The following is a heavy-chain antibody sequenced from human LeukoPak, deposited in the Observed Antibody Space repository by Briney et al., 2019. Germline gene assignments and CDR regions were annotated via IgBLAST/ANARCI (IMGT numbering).Heavy chain of an antibody. V-gene: IGHV4-39*07. CDR1: SGSISSTSYY. CDR2: MYYSGST. CDR3: AREMRSPRGGFDY. J-gene: IGHJ4*02. Sequence: SETLSLTCTVSSGSISSTSYYWGWIRQPPGMGLEWIGSMYYSGSTYYNPSLKSRVTISVDTSKSQFSLKLSSVTAADAAVYYCAREMRSPRGGFDYWDQGTLVTVSS. D-gene: IGHD3-10*01.